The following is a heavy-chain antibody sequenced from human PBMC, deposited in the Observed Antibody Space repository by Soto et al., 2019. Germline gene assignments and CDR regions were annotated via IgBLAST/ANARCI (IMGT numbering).Heavy chain of an antibody. CDR1: WCSLSTSGMR. V-gene: IGHV2-70*04. J-gene: IGHJ5*02. Sequence: VXGPTLVNPPPTLTLTCTFSWCSLSTSGMRVSCVRQPPWKALEWLARIDWDDDKFYSTSLKTRLTISKDTSKNQVVLTMTNMDPVDTATYYCARTPPNLHSSGWYPIDHWGQGTLVTVSS. D-gene: IGHD6-19*01. CDR3: ARTPPNLHSSGWYPIDH. CDR2: IDWDDDK.